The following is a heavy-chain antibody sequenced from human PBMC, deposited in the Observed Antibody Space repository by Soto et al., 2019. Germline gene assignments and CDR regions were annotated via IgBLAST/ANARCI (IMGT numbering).Heavy chain of an antibody. Sequence: GGSLRLSSAASGFTFNNYAMSWLRQAPGKGLEWVSSLSGNSGSTYYADSVKGRFTISRDNSKNTLYLEMNSLRAEDTAVYYCAKVIVVIAAAGDYFDYWGQGTLVTVSS. V-gene: IGHV3-23*01. CDR2: LSGNSGST. CDR1: GFTFNNYA. CDR3: AKVIVVIAAAGDYFDY. D-gene: IGHD2-15*01. J-gene: IGHJ4*02.